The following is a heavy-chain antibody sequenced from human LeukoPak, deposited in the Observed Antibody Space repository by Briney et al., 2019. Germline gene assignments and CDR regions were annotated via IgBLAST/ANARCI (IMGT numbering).Heavy chain of an antibody. Sequence: KPSETLSLTCTVSGGSISSSSYYWGWIRQPPGKGLEWIGSIYYSGSTYYNPSLKSRVTISVDTSKNQFSLKLSSVTAADTAVYYCARLRRYSSGWYYFDYWGRGTLVTVSS. CDR2: IYYSGST. D-gene: IGHD6-19*01. CDR3: ARLRRYSSGWYYFDY. V-gene: IGHV4-39*01. CDR1: GGSISSSSYY. J-gene: IGHJ4*02.